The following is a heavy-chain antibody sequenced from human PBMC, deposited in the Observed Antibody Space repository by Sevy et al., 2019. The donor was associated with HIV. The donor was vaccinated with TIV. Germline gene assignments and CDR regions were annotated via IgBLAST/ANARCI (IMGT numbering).Heavy chain of an antibody. Sequence: GGSLRLSCAASGFTFSTRAIHWVRQAPGKGLEWVAVISYDGSNTYYAGSVKGRFTISRDNSKNTLSLQMNSLRAEDTAVYYSARDVATTLVLGSIFDYWGQGTLVTVSS. CDR2: ISYDGSNT. CDR3: ARDVATTLVLGSIFDY. V-gene: IGHV3-30-3*01. CDR1: GFTFSTRA. J-gene: IGHJ4*02. D-gene: IGHD4-17*01.